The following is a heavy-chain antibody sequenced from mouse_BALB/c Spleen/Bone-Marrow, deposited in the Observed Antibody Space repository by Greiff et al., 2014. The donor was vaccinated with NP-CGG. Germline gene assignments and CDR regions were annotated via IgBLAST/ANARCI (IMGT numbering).Heavy chain of an antibody. CDR2: ISSGSSTI. CDR1: GFTFSSFG. V-gene: IGHV5-17*02. J-gene: IGHJ2*01. CDR3: VRSGSSSGYFDY. Sequence: EVKLEESGGGLVQPGGSRKLSCAASGFTFSSFGMHWVRQAPEKGLEWVAYISSGSSTIYYGDTVMGRFTISRDNPKNTLSLQMTSLRSEDTATYYCVRSGSSSGYFDYWGQGTTLTVSS. D-gene: IGHD1-1*01.